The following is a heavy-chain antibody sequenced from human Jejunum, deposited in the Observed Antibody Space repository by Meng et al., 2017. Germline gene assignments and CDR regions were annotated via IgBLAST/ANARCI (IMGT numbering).Heavy chain of an antibody. J-gene: IGHJ4*02. D-gene: IGHD1-14*01. V-gene: IGHV4-4*02. CDR2: VWPSGAT. CDR1: GVSTTAPFY. CDR3: ARAIRERYFDS. Sequence: QGQLQEPGPGLVNPSGTLSLTCTVSGVSTTAPFYWTWIRQAPGKGLEWIGEVWPSGATYYNPSLSSRITISIDTSNNQFSLEVAFLTAADTAVYYCARAIRERYFDSWGQGTLVTVSS.